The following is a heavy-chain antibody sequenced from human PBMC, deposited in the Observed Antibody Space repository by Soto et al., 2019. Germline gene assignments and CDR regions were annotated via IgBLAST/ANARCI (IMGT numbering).Heavy chain of an antibody. J-gene: IGHJ4*02. CDR2: IYPPDSDT. CDR3: ARVDRSTGAAAEYFFDY. CDR1: GYRFTSYW. D-gene: IGHD3-9*01. Sequence: GESLKISCRASGYRFTSYWIGWVRQMPGKGLEWMGIIYPPDSDTRYSPSFQGQVTISVDKSISTAYLQWSSLRASDTDMYYCARVDRSTGAAAEYFFDYWGQGTPVTVSS. V-gene: IGHV5-51*01.